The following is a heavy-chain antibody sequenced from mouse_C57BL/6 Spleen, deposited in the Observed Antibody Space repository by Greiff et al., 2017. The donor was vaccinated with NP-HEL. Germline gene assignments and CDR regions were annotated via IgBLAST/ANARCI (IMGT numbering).Heavy chain of an antibody. J-gene: IGHJ4*01. Sequence: EVKLVESGPELVKPGASVKISCKASGYSFTGYYMNWVKQSPEKSLEWIGEINPSTGGTTYNQKFKAKATLTVDKSSSTAYMQLKSLTSEDSAVYYCARTEYYAMDYWGQGTSVTVSS. V-gene: IGHV1-42*01. CDR2: INPSTGGT. CDR1: GYSFTGYY. CDR3: ARTEYYAMDY.